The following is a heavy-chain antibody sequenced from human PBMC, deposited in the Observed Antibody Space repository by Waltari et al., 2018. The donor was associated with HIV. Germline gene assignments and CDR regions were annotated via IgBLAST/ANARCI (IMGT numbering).Heavy chain of an antibody. V-gene: IGHV3-7*01. D-gene: IGHD3-3*01. CDR3: ARDLKDYYFWSPVDV. CDR1: GFTFSTYW. CDR2: IKQYGSEK. J-gene: IGHJ6*02. Sequence: EVQLVESGGGLVQPGGSLRLSCAASGFTFSTYWMTWVRQAPGKGLEWLANIKQYGSEKYYADSVKGRFTFSRDNNKKSLYLQMSSLRAEDTAVYYCARDLKDYYFWSPVDVWGQGTTVTVSS.